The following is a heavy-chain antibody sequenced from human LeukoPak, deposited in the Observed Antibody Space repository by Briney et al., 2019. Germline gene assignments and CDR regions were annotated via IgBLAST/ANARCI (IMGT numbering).Heavy chain of an antibody. D-gene: IGHD3-3*01. V-gene: IGHV3-23*01. CDR3: ARAVTSGYYNLYFDY. CDR2: IGGRRGGI. Sequence: GRSLRLSCTASGFTFSNHAMTWVRQAPGKGLEWVATIGGRRGGIFYADSVEGRFTISRDDAKNSLYLQMNSLRADDTAVCYCARAVTSGYYNLYFDYWGQGTLVTVSS. J-gene: IGHJ4*02. CDR1: GFTFSNHA.